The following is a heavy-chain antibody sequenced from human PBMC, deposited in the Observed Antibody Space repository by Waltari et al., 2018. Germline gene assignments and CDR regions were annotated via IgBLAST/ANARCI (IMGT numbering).Heavy chain of an antibody. Sequence: QVQLQESGPGLVKPSETLSLTCTVSGGSISSYYWSWIRQPPGKGLEWIGYIYYSGSTNYNPSLKSRVTISVDTSKNQFSLKLSSVTAADTAVYYCASAQLNSYFDYWGQEPWSPSPQ. J-gene: IGHJ4*01. D-gene: IGHD1-1*01. V-gene: IGHV4-59*01. CDR1: GGSISSYY. CDR2: IYYSGST. CDR3: ASAQLNSYFDY.